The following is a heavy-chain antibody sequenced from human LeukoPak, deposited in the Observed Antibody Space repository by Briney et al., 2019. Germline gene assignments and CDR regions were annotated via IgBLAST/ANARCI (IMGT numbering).Heavy chain of an antibody. CDR3: ARDTTRKYCYDSSGYYSGYYYYGMDV. Sequence: GGSLRLSCAASGFTVSSNYMSWVRQAPGKGLEWVSVIYSGGSTYYADSVKGRFTISRDNSKNTLYLQMNSLRAEDTAVYYCARDTTRKYCYDSSGYYSGYYYYGMDVWGQGTTVTVPS. J-gene: IGHJ6*02. CDR2: IYSGGST. CDR1: GFTVSSNY. V-gene: IGHV3-66*02. D-gene: IGHD3-22*01.